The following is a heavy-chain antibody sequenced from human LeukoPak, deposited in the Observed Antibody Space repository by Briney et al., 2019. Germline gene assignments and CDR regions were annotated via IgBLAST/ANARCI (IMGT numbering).Heavy chain of an antibody. CDR1: AYTFTGYY. V-gene: IGHV1-2*02. CDR2: INPDSGGT. Sequence: GASVKVSCTASAYTFTGYYMHWVRQPPGQGLEWMGWINPDSGGTNFAQKFQGRVTMTRDTSISTAYMELSRLRSDDTAVYYCGRDFRDSLDYWGQGTLVTVSS. CDR3: GRDFRDSLDY. J-gene: IGHJ4*02.